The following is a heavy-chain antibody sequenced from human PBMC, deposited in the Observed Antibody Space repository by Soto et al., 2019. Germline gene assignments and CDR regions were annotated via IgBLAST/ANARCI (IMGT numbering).Heavy chain of an antibody. CDR1: GFTVSAKW. J-gene: IGHJ4*02. D-gene: IGHD3-16*01. V-gene: IGHV3-7*03. CDR3: AREMHLGRGWGDNDI. Sequence: GGSLRLSCAVSGFTVSAKWMSWVRQAPGKGLEWLANINEDGSKKFYVDSVKGRFTISKDNAKNSLSLQLGSLRADDTAVYYCAREMHLGRGWGDNDIWGRGTMVTVSS. CDR2: INEDGSKK.